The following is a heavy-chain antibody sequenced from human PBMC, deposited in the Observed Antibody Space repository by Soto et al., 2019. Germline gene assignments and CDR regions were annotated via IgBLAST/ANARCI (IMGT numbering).Heavy chain of an antibody. Sequence: EVQMVESGGALVQPGGSLRLSCAVSGFTFSSYWMSWVRQAPGKGLEWVATIKQDESEKYYVDSVKGRFTVSRDNAKNSLYLQMNSLRVGDTAVYYCARGDYFDRRFDYWGQGTLVTVSS. V-gene: IGHV3-7*03. D-gene: IGHD3-22*01. CDR3: ARGDYFDRRFDY. J-gene: IGHJ4*02. CDR1: GFTFSSYW. CDR2: IKQDESEK.